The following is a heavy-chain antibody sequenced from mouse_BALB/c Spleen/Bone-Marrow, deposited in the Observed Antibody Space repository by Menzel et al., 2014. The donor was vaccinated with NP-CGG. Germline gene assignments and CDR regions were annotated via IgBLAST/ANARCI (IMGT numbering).Heavy chain of an antibody. J-gene: IGHJ4*01. CDR2: IWRGGST. V-gene: IGHV2-5*01. Sequence: QVQLKESGPGLVQPSQSLSITCTVSGFSLTSYGLHWVRQSPGKGLEWLGVIWRGGSTDYNAAFMSRLSITKDNSKSLVFFKMNSLQADDTAIYYCAKIGTTTGAMDYWGQGTSVTVSS. CDR1: GFSLTSYG. D-gene: IGHD2-14*01. CDR3: AKIGTTTGAMDY.